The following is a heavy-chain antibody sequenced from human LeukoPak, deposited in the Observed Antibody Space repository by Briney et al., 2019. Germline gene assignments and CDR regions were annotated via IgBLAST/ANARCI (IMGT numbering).Heavy chain of an antibody. CDR3: ARGYYDSSDFEYFQH. J-gene: IGHJ1*01. CDR2: INPSGGST. CDR1: GYTFTSYY. D-gene: IGHD3-22*01. Sequence: ASVKVSCKASGYTFTSYYMHWVRQAPGQGLEWMGIINPSGGSTGYAQKFQGRVTMTRDTSISTVYMELSRLRSDDTAVFYCARGYYDSSDFEYFQHWGQGTLVTVSS. V-gene: IGHV1-46*01.